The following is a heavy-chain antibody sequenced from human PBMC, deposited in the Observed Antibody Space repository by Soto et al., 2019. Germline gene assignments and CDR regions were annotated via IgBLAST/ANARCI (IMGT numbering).Heavy chain of an antibody. D-gene: IGHD1-26*01. V-gene: IGHV4-59*01. CDR3: ARAASGSPTYYYYYGMDV. CDR2: IYYSGST. J-gene: IGHJ6*02. Sequence: QVQLQESGPGLVKPSETLSLTCTVSGGSISSYYWSWIRQPPGKGLEWIGYIYYSGSTNYNPSLKSRVTISVDTSKNQFSLKLSSVTAADTAVYYCARAASGSPTYYYYYGMDVWCQGTTVTVSS. CDR1: GGSISSYY.